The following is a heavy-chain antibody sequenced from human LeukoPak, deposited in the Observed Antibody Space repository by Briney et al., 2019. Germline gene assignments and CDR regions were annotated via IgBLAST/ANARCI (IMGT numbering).Heavy chain of an antibody. D-gene: IGHD6-19*01. CDR3: ARDKVGGSMAGSNFDY. J-gene: IGHJ4*02. V-gene: IGHV3-7*01. CDR2: IKHDGSEK. Sequence: GGSLRLSCATSGFSFTNYWMTWVRQAPGKGLEWVANIKHDGSEKNYVDSVKGRFSISRDNAKNSLYLQMDGLSGGDTAVYYCARDKVGGSMAGSNFDYWGQGTLVTVSS. CDR1: GFSFTNYW.